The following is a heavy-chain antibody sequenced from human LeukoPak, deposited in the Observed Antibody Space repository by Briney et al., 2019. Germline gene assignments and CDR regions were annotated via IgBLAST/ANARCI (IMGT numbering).Heavy chain of an antibody. Sequence: GGSLRLSCAVSGFSFTDTWMSWVRQAPGKGLEWVGRLKSKDKGGTTDYAAPVKGRFTISSDDSESTLYLQMNSLRAEDTAVYYCAKDRSPQGDYWGQGTLVTVSS. V-gene: IGHV3-15*01. CDR1: GFSFTDTW. D-gene: IGHD1-26*01. CDR2: LKSKDKGGTT. CDR3: AKDRSPQGDY. J-gene: IGHJ4*02.